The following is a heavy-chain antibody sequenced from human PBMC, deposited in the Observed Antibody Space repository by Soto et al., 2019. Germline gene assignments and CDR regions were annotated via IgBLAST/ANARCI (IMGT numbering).Heavy chain of an antibody. CDR3: ARDWSKFSYNYPYYYAMDA. Sequence: EVQLVETGGGLIQPGGSLRLSCTVSGFSVTNSYINWVRQAPGKGLEWVSILYSCGTTYYADSVRGRFTVSRDDSKNTLFLHMNSLRADDTAVYYCARDWSKFSYNYPYYYAMDAWGQGTTVTVSS. CDR2: LYSCGTT. V-gene: IGHV3-53*02. D-gene: IGHD5-18*01. J-gene: IGHJ6*02. CDR1: GFSVTNSY.